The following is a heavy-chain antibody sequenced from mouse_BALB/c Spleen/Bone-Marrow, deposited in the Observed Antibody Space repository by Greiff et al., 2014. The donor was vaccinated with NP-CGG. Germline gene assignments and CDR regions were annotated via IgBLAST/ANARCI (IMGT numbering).Heavy chain of an antibody. CDR1: GFSLTTYG. CDR2: IWTGGST. Sequence: VQRVESGPGLVQPSQSLSITCTVSGFSLTTYGVHWVRQSPGKGLEWLGVIWTGGSTDYNAAFISRQSISKDNSKSQVFFEMNSLQANDTAIYYCARNHRGYYFDYWGQGTTLTVSS. D-gene: IGHD3-1*01. CDR3: ARNHRGYYFDY. J-gene: IGHJ2*01. V-gene: IGHV2-2*02.